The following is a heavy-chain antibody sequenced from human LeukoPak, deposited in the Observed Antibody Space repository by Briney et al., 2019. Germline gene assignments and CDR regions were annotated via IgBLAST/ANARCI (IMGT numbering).Heavy chain of an antibody. D-gene: IGHD2-21*02. CDR2: ISGSGGTT. Sequence: PGGSLRLSCAASGFTFSSYSMNWVRQAPGKGLQWVAAISGSGGTTYYADSVKGRSTISRDNSKNAVYLQLSSLRAEDTAVYYCAKDPSDFLVDCWGQGTLVTVSS. CDR1: GFTFSSYS. J-gene: IGHJ4*02. V-gene: IGHV3-23*01. CDR3: AKDPSDFLVDC.